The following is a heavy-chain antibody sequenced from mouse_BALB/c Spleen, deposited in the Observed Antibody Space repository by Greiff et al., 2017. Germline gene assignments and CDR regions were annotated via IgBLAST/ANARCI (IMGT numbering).Heavy chain of an antibody. CDR3: ARQYDGYYGVAY. D-gene: IGHD2-3*01. CDR2: INPYYGST. J-gene: IGHJ3*01. CDR1: GYSFTDYI. V-gene: IGHV1-39*01. Sequence: VQLQQTGPELVKPGASVKISCKASGYSFTDYIMLWVKQSHGKSLEWIGNINPYYGSTSYNLKFKGKATLTVDKSSSTAYMQLNSLTSEDSAVYYCARQYDGYYGVAYWGQGTLVTVSA.